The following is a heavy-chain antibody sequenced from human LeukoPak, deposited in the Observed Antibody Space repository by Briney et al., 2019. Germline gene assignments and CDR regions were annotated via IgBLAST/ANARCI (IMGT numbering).Heavy chain of an antibody. J-gene: IGHJ5*02. V-gene: IGHV4-59*08. CDR3: ARGYSMYSSGWYVL. CDR2: IYYSGST. CDR1: GGSISSYY. Sequence: SEALSLTCTVSGGSISSYYWSWIRQPPGKGLEWIGYIYYSGSTNYNPSLKSRVTISVDTSKNQFSLKLSSVTAADTAVYYCARGYSMYSSGWYVLWGQGTLVTVSS. D-gene: IGHD6-19*01.